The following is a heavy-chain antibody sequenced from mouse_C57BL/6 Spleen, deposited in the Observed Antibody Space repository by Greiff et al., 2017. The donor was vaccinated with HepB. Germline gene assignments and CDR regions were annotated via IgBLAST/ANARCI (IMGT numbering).Heavy chain of an antibody. Sequence: VKLMESGAELVRPGASVTLSCKASGYTFTDYEMHWVKQTPVHGLEWIGAIDPETGGTAYNQKFKGKAILTADKSSSTAYMELRSLTSEDSAVYYCTSPGVLRFYFDYWGKGTTLTVSS. CDR3: TSPGVLRFYFDY. D-gene: IGHD1-1*01. CDR1: GYTFTDYE. CDR2: IDPETGGT. V-gene: IGHV1-15*01. J-gene: IGHJ2*01.